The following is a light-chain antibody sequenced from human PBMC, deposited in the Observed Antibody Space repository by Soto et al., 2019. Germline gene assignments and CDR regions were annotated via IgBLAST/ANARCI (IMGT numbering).Light chain of an antibody. Sequence: EIVLTQSPGTLSLSPGERATLSCGASQSVTSNYLAWYQQKPGQAPRLLIFGASIRVKGIPDRFIGSGSGTDFTLTTSRLEPEDFAVYYCQHYVTSLTTFGQGTKVDIK. CDR3: QHYVTSLTT. CDR1: QSVTSNY. J-gene: IGKJ1*01. CDR2: GAS. V-gene: IGKV3-20*01.